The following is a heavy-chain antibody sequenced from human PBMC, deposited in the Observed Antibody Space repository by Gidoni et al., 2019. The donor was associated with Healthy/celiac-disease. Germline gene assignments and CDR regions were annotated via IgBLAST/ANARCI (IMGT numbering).Heavy chain of an antibody. CDR2: LNPSGGST. Sequence: QVQLVQSGAEVKKPGDSVTVSCKASGYTFTSYYMHWVRQAPGQGLEWMGILNPSGGSTSYAQKFQGRVTMTRDTSTSTVYMELSSLRSEDTAVYYCAREYGGAYCGGDCYPISYYYYGMDVWGQGTTVTVSS. V-gene: IGHV1-46*01. CDR3: AREYGGAYCGGDCYPISYYYYGMDV. J-gene: IGHJ6*02. CDR1: GYTFTSYY. D-gene: IGHD2-21*02.